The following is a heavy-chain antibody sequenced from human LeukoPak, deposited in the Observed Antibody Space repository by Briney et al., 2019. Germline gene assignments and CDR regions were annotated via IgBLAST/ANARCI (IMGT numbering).Heavy chain of an antibody. V-gene: IGHV3-30*18. D-gene: IGHD6-25*01. CDR1: GFTFRSYG. Sequence: GRSLRPTCAAAGFTFRSYGMHWVRQAPGKGLDWVAVISYVGSNKYYADSVKGRFTNSRDNSKNPLYRQMNGLRAEDTAVYYCAKDRKYSCAIGLWGQGTLVTVSS. CDR2: ISYVGSNK. CDR3: AKDRKYSCAIGL. J-gene: IGHJ4*02.